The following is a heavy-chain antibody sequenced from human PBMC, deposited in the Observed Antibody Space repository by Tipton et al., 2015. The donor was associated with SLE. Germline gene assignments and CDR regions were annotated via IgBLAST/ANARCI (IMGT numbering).Heavy chain of an antibody. V-gene: IGHV3-9*01. J-gene: IGHJ4*02. D-gene: IGHD3-22*01. CDR2: ISWNSDNK. CDR1: GFTFDDYA. Sequence: SLRLSCAASGFTFDDYAMHWVRQAPGKGLEWVSGISWNSDNKGYADSVKGRFTMSRDNSKNTLFLEMNSLRAEDTAIYFCAKSPGASGYDYFDYWGQGALVTVSS. CDR3: AKSPGASGYDYFDY.